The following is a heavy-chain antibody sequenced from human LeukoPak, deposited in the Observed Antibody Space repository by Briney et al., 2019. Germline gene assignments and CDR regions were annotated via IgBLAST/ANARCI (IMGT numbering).Heavy chain of an antibody. Sequence: PGGSLRLSCAASGITFSRYDMHWVRQAAGKGLEWVSAIGTVGDPYYPGSVKGRFTISRENAKNSLYLQMNSLRAEDTAVYYCARVITMVRGALDYWGQGTLVTVSS. V-gene: IGHV3-13*05. CDR1: GITFSRYD. D-gene: IGHD3-10*01. CDR2: IGTVGDP. CDR3: ARVITMVRGALDY. J-gene: IGHJ4*02.